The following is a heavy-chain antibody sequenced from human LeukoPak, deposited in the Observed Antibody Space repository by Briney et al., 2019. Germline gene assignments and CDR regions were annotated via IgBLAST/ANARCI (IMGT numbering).Heavy chain of an antibody. D-gene: IGHD1-14*01. CDR2: IKTDGSQI. Sequence: GGSLRLSCVASGFTFSSYWMTWVRQAPGKGLEWVANIKTDGSQIYYVDSVKGRFTISRDNAKNSLYLQMNSLRAEDTAVYYCANQGSGGAFDIWGQGTMVTVSS. V-gene: IGHV3-7*01. J-gene: IGHJ3*02. CDR3: ANQGSGGAFDI. CDR1: GFTFSSYW.